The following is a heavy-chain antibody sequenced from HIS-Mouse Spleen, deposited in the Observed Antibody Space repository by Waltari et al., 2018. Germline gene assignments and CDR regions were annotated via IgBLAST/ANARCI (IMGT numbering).Heavy chain of an antibody. CDR3: AREIPYSSSWYDWYFDL. CDR1: GGSISSSSYY. D-gene: IGHD6-13*01. V-gene: IGHV4-39*07. CDR2: IYYSGST. Sequence: QLQLQESGPGLVKPSETLSLTCTVSGGSISSSSYYWVWLLPPPGKGLEWIGSIYYSGSTYYNPSLKSRVTISVDTSKNQFSLKLSSVTAADTAVYYCAREIPYSSSWYDWYFDLWGRGTLVTVSS. J-gene: IGHJ2*01.